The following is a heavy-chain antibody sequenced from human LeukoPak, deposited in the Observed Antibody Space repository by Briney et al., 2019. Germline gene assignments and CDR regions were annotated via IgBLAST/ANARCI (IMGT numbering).Heavy chain of an antibody. CDR2: IYTGGRT. CDR3: ARLVPLTLWFGYYFDY. CDR1: GGYISSYY. V-gene: IGHV4-4*07. J-gene: IGHJ4*02. Sequence: SETLSLTCTVSGGYISSYYWSWIRQPAGKGLEWIGRIYTGGRTSYNPSLESRVTMSVVTSQNQFSLKMTSVTAADTAVYYCARLVPLTLWFGYYFDYWGQGTLVTVSS. D-gene: IGHD3-10*01.